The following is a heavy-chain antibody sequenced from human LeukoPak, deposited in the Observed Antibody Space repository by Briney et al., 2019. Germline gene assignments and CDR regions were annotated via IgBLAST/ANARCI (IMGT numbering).Heavy chain of an antibody. J-gene: IGHJ4*02. CDR2: IYYSGST. CDR1: GGSISSSSYY. Sequence: SETLTLTCTVSGGSISSSSYYWGWIRQPPGKGLEWIGSIYYSGSTYYNPSLKSRVTISVDTSKNQFSLKLSSVTAADTAVYYCASPSPHCSSTSCPNGGFFDYWGQGTLVTVSS. V-gene: IGHV4-39*01. CDR3: ASPSPHCSSTSCPNGGFFDY. D-gene: IGHD2-2*01.